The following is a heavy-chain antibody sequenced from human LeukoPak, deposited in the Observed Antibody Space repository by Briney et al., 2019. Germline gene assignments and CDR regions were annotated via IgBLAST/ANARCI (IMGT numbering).Heavy chain of an antibody. CDR3: AAGDSSSWYRSYYYYGMDV. CDR1: GFTFTSSA. CDR2: IVVGSGNT. Sequence: SVKLSCTASGFTFTSSAVQWVRQARGQRLEWIGWIVVGSGNTNYEQKFQERVTITRDMSTSTAYMELSSLRSEDTAVYYCAAGDSSSWYRSYYYYGMDVWGQGTTVTVSS. J-gene: IGHJ6*02. D-gene: IGHD6-13*01. V-gene: IGHV1-58*01.